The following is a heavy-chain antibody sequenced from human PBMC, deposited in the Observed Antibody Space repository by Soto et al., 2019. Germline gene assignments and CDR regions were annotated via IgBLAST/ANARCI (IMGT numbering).Heavy chain of an antibody. D-gene: IGHD3-16*01. CDR2: IYYTGTT. V-gene: IGHV4-31*03. CDR1: GGSISGAAYY. CDR3: ARDTGFYGGYHWFDP. Sequence: QVQLQESGPGLLKPSQTLSLTCTVSGGSISGAAYYWSWIRHLPGKGLGWMGYIYYTGTTYYRPSLGSRVTIPLATSKNQFSLKLTPVTAADTAVYYCARDTGFYGGYHWFDPWCQGTLVTVSS. J-gene: IGHJ5*02.